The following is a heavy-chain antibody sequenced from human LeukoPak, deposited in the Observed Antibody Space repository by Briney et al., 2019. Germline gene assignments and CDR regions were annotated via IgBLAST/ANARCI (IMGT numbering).Heavy chain of an antibody. D-gene: IGHD3-10*01. CDR3: AKSLAFGELWVYYFDY. CDR2: ISRNSGSI. J-gene: IGHJ4*02. CDR1: GFTFDDYA. V-gene: IGHV3-9*01. Sequence: QPGRSLRLSCAASGFTFDDYAMHWVRQAPGKGLEWVSGISRNSGSIGYADSVKGRFTISRDNAKNSLYLQMNSLRAEDTALYYCAKSLAFGELWVYYFDYWGQGTLVTVSS.